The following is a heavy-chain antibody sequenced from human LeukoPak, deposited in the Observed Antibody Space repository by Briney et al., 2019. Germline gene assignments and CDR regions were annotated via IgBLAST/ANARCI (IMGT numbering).Heavy chain of an antibody. V-gene: IGHV4-59*01. J-gene: IGHJ4*02. Sequence: SETLSLTCTVSGGSISSYYWSWIRQPPGKGLEWIGYIYYSGSTSYNPSLKSRVTISVDTSKNQFSLKLSSVTAADTAVYYCASLYCSGGSCPLDYWGQGTLVTVSS. D-gene: IGHD2-15*01. CDR3: ASLYCSGGSCPLDY. CDR1: GGSISSYY. CDR2: IYYSGST.